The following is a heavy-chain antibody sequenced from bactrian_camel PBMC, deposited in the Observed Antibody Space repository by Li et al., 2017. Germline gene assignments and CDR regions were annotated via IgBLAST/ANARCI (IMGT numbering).Heavy chain of an antibody. CDR2: IRTGYPFTS. Sequence: HVQLVESGGGSVQPGGSLTLSCRISGLADSNYCMGWFRQVPGKERETVASIRTGYPFTSDYHASVEGRFTISQDNAQNAVYLQMNSLQPEDTAIYFCAMSFQLPCLGRDERAYDSWGQGTQVTVS. CDR3: AMSFQLPCLGRDERAYDS. D-gene: IGHD1*01. J-gene: IGHJ6*01. CDR1: GLADSNYC. V-gene: IGHV3S60*01.